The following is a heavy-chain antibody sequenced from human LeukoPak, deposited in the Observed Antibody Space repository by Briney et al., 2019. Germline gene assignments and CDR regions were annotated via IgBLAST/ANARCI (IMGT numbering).Heavy chain of an antibody. CDR2: INPKSGDS. V-gene: IGHV1-2*04. Sequence: ASVTVSCKASGYAFTDYYILWVRPSPGQGLGWMGWINPKSGDSNYAQKFQGWVTMTSDTSISTAYMELSRLTSDDTAVYYCASDRSYDKGPLDYWGQGTLVTVSS. CDR3: ASDRSYDKGPLDY. D-gene: IGHD3-22*01. CDR1: GYAFTDYY. J-gene: IGHJ4*02.